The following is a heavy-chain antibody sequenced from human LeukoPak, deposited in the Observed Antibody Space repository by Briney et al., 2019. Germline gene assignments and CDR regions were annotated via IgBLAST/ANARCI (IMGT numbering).Heavy chain of an antibody. CDR2: ISSSSSYI. Sequence: GGSLRLSCAASGFTFSSYSMNWVRQAPGKGLEWVSSISSSSSYIYYADSVKGRFTISRDNAKNSLYLQMNSLRAEDTALYYCARDRRGSGSYYPSQTFDYWGQGTLVTVSS. V-gene: IGHV3-21*04. D-gene: IGHD3-10*01. CDR3: ARDRRGSGSYYPSQTFDY. J-gene: IGHJ4*02. CDR1: GFTFSSYS.